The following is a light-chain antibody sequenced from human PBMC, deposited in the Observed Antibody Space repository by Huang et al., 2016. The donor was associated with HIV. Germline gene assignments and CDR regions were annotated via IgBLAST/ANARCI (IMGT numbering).Light chain of an antibody. V-gene: IGKV4-1*01. CDR3: HQYYRTPLT. CDR1: QSVLYSSSNKNY. Sequence: DIVMTQSPDSLAVSLGERAIINCKSSQSVLYSSSNKNYLAWYQQKPGQPPKLLIYCASTRQSGVPDRFSGSGSGTDFTLSISSLQAEDVAVYYCHQYYRTPLTFGGGTKVEIK. J-gene: IGKJ4*01. CDR2: CAS.